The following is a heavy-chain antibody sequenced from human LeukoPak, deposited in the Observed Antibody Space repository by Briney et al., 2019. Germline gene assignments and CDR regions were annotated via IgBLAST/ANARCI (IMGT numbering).Heavy chain of an antibody. J-gene: IGHJ6*03. CDR1: GYSFASSW. V-gene: IGHV5-51*01. CDR3: VRHGHCTNGVCYSNYYYHMDV. CDR2: IYPDDSDT. Sequence: GESLKISCKGSGYSFASSWIGWVRQMPGKGLEWMGIIYPDDSDTRYSPSFEGQITISVDKSISTAYLQWSSLKASDTAVYYCVRHGHCTNGVCYSNYYYHMDVWGKGTTVTVSS. D-gene: IGHD2-8*01.